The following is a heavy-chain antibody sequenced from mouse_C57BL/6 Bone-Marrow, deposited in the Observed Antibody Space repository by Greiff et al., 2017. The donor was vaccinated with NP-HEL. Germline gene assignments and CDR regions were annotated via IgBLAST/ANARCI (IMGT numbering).Heavy chain of an antibody. Sequence: QVQLKQSGPGLVQPSQSLSITCTVSGFSLTSYGVHWVRQPPGKGLEWLGVIWSGGSTDYNAAFISRLSISKDNSKSQVFFKMNSLQADDTAIYYCDNLLPYYYAMDYWGQGTSVTVSS. CDR2: IWSGGST. CDR3: DNLLPYYYAMDY. D-gene: IGHD2-10*01. J-gene: IGHJ4*01. CDR1: GFSLTSYG. V-gene: IGHV2-4*01.